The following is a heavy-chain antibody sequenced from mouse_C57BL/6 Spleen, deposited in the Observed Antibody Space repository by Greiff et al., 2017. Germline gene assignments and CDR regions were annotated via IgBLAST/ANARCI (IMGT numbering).Heavy chain of an antibody. Sequence: QVQLQQPGAELVKPGASVKLSCKASGYTFTSYWMHWVRQRPGRGLEWIGRIDPNSGGTKYNEKFKSKATLTVDKPSSTAYMQLSGLTSEDSAVYDCAGDYYGRSYDYAMDDWGQGTSVTVSS. CDR3: AGDYYGRSYDYAMDD. D-gene: IGHD1-1*01. J-gene: IGHJ4*01. CDR2: IDPNSGGT. CDR1: GYTFTSYW. V-gene: IGHV1-72*01.